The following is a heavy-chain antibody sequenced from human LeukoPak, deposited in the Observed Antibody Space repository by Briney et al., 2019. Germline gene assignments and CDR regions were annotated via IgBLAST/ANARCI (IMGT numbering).Heavy chain of an antibody. D-gene: IGHD5-12*01. J-gene: IGHJ4*02. V-gene: IGHV3-7*01. CDR1: GFSFSTSW. CDR2: INPDESHT. Sequence: PGGSLRLSCAASGFSFSTSWMAWVRQAPGKGLQWVGNINPDESHTDYIDSVKGRFTMSRDNAENSLFLQVHSLRDEDTAVYYCARDRAYDAFDYWGQGTLVTVSS. CDR3: ARDRAYDAFDY.